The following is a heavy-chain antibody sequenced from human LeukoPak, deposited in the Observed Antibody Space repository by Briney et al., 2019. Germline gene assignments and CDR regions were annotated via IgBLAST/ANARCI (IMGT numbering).Heavy chain of an antibody. CDR2: ISAYNGNT. CDR1: GYTFTSYG. J-gene: IGHJ6*02. D-gene: IGHD2-2*01. V-gene: IGHV1-18*01. Sequence: ASVKVSCKASGYTFTSYGISWVRQAPGQGLEWMGWISAYNGNTNYAQKLQGRVTMTTDTSTSTAYMELRSLRSDDTAVYYCARGGYCSSTSCKSLRSYYGMDVWGQGTTVTVSS. CDR3: ARGGYCSSTSCKSLRSYYGMDV.